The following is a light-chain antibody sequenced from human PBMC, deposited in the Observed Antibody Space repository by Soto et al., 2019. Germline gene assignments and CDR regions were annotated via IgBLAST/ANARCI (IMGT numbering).Light chain of an antibody. V-gene: IGKV1-9*01. J-gene: IGKJ4*02. CDR1: QDSTEY. Sequence: IQLTQSPSSLSASVGERVTITCRASQDSTEYLAWYQQKPGKAPNLLIYDASTLHSGVPSRFSGSGSGTDFTLTVSGQQPEDFATYYCQQLSSYPSTFGGGTKVEIK. CDR3: QQLSSYPST. CDR2: DAS.